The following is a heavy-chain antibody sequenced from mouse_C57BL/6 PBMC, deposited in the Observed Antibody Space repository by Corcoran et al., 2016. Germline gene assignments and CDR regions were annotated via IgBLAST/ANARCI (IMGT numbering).Heavy chain of an antibody. CDR2: ISYDGSN. CDR1: GYSITSGYY. CDR3: ARGAITTVVEGYYFDY. J-gene: IGHJ2*01. V-gene: IGHV3-6*01. D-gene: IGHD1-1*01. Sequence: DVQLQESGPGLVKPSQSLSLTCSVTGYSITSGYYWNWIRQFPGNKLEWMGYISYDGSNNYNPSLKNRISITRDTSKNQFFLKLNSVTTEDTATYYCARGAITTVVEGYYFDYWGQGTTLTVSS.